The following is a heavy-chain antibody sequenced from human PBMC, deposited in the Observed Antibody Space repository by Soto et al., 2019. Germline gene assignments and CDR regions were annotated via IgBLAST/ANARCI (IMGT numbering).Heavy chain of an antibody. CDR2: INPSGGST. D-gene: IGHD3-22*01. Sequence: QVQLVQSGAEVKKPGASVKVSCKASGSAFTSDYMHWGRQAPGQGLEWMGIINPSGGSTSYAQKSPGTVIVSRATSKNNVSMVLSSLNYEEKGVVDCARDVSSGYSQDYCGQGPLVTVSS. CDR3: ARDVSSGYSQDY. J-gene: IGHJ4*02. CDR1: GSAFTSDY. V-gene: IGHV1-46*01.